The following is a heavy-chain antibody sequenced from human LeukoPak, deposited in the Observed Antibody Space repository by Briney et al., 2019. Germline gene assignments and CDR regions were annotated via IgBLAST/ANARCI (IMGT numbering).Heavy chain of an antibody. Sequence: GVLRLSCTASGFTFGDYAMSWFRQAPGKGLEGVGFIRSKAYGGTTEYAASVKGRFTISRDDSKSIAYLQMNSLKTEDTAVYYCTRARCSGGSCYSDYWGQGTLVTVSS. CDR1: GFTFGDYA. V-gene: IGHV3-49*03. D-gene: IGHD2-15*01. J-gene: IGHJ4*02. CDR3: TRARCSGGSCYSDY. CDR2: IRSKAYGGTT.